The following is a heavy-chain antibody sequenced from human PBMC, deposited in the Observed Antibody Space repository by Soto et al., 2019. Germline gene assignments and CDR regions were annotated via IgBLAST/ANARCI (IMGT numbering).Heavy chain of an antibody. Sequence: XVSLNIADKGSVCSFASHGVGRVRQMPGKGLEWMGRIDPSDSYTNYSPSFQGHVTISADKSISTAYLQWSSLKASDTDMYYCASPNCSGGRCFSVGFDIWGQGPMGTVSS. D-gene: IGHD2-15*01. CDR1: VCSFASHG. CDR2: IDPSDSYT. V-gene: IGHV5-10-1*01. CDR3: ASPNCSGGRCFSVGFDI. J-gene: IGHJ3*02.